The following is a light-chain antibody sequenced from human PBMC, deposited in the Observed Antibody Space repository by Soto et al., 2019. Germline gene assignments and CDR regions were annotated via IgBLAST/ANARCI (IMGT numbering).Light chain of an antibody. CDR2: GAS. CDR1: QSVSSSY. V-gene: IGKV3-20*01. J-gene: IGKJ1*01. Sequence: EIVLTQSPGTLSLSPGERATLSCRASQSVSSSYLAWYQQKPGQAPRLLIYGASSSATGIPDRVSGSRSGTDFTVNIIRLEPAHFAVYSCQQYRCSSPTFGQRTQVAIK. CDR3: QQYRCSSPT.